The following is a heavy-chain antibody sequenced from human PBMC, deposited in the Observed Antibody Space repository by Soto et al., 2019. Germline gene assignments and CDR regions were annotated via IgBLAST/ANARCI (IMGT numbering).Heavy chain of an antibody. D-gene: IGHD2-15*01. CDR3: ARAATYCSGGSCYSVVVRGGWFDP. CDR1: GGSISSGGYY. J-gene: IGHJ5*02. V-gene: IGHV4-31*02. CDR2: IYYSGST. Sequence: SETLSLTXTVSGGSISSGGYYWSWIRQHPGKGLEWIGYIYYSGSTYYNPSLKSRVTISVDTSKNQFSLKLSSVTAADTAVYYCARAATYCSGGSCYSVVVRGGWFDPWGQGTLVTVSS.